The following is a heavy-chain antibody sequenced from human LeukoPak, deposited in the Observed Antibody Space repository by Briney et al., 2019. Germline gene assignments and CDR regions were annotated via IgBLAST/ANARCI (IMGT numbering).Heavy chain of an antibody. J-gene: IGHJ5*02. V-gene: IGHV1-2*06. CDR1: GYTFTGYY. CDR3: ARDGAFWSGYSLNWFDP. D-gene: IGHD3-3*01. CDR2: INPNSGGT. Sequence: ASVKVSCKASGYTFTGYYMHWVRQAPGQGLEWMGRINPNSGGTNYAQKFQGRVTMTRDTSISTAYMELGRLRSDDTAVYYCARDGAFWSGYSLNWFDPWGQGTLVTVSS.